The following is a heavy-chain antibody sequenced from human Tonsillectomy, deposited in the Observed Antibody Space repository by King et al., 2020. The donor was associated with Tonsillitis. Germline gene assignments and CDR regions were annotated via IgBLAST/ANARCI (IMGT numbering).Heavy chain of an antibody. V-gene: IGHV3-21*01. D-gene: IGHD3-3*01. CDR3: ARDRIEYYDFWSGAPGAFDI. CDR1: GFTFSSYS. Sequence: VQLVESGGGLVKPGGSLRLSCAASGFTFSSYSMNWVRQAPGKGLEWVSSIXXXSSYIYYADSVKGRFTISRDNAKNSLYLQMNSLRAEDTAVYYCARDRIEYYDFWSGAPGAFDIWGQGTMVTVSS. CDR2: IXXXSSYI. J-gene: IGHJ3*02.